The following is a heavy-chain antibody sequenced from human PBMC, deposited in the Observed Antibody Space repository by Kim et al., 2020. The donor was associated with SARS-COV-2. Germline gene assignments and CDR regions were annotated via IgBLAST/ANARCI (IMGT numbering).Heavy chain of an antibody. Sequence: SETLSLTCTVSGDSISRSSFYWGWIRQPPGKGLEWIGTIYYSGSTYYNPSLKSRVTMSVDTSKNQFSLKLSSVTAADTAVYFCARDYNFNTNFDLWGQGTMVTVSS. J-gene: IGHJ4*02. CDR2: IYYSGST. CDR3: ARDYNFNTNFDL. V-gene: IGHV4-39*07. D-gene: IGHD3-3*01. CDR1: GDSISRSSFY.